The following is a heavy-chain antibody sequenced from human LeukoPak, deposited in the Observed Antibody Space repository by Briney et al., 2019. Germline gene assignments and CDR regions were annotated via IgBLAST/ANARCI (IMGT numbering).Heavy chain of an antibody. Sequence: PGRSLRLSCAASGFTFTSYGMHWVRQAPGKGLEWVAVIWYDGSNKYYADSVKGRFTISRDNSKNTLYLQMNSLRAEDTAVYYCARDPNSGYDMVLDYWGQGTLVTVSS. CDR1: GFTFTSYG. CDR2: IWYDGSNK. CDR3: ARDPNSGYDMVLDY. V-gene: IGHV3-33*01. J-gene: IGHJ4*02. D-gene: IGHD5-12*01.